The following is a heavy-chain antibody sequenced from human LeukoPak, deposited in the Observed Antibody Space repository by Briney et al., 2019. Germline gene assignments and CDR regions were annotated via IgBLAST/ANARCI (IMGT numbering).Heavy chain of an antibody. Sequence: GGSLRLSCAASGFIFSNYDMHWVRQAPGKGLEWVAVIWYDGSDKHYADSVQGRFTISRDNSKNSLYLQMNSLRAEDTAVYYCARDRDYYYGMDVWGQGTTVTVSS. J-gene: IGHJ6*02. V-gene: IGHV3-33*01. D-gene: IGHD3-10*01. CDR1: GFIFSNYD. CDR2: IWYDGSDK. CDR3: ARDRDYYYGMDV.